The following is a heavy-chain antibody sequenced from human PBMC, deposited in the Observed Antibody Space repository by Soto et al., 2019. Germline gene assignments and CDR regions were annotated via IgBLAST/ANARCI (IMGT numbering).Heavy chain of an antibody. CDR2: ISGSGGST. V-gene: IGHV3-23*01. CDR3: AKTGYAYIWGSYRRRYFDY. Sequence: EVQLLESGGGLVQPGGSLRLSCAASGFTFSSYAMSWVRQAPGKGLEWVSAISGSGGSTYYADSVKGRFTISRDNSKNTLYLQMNSLRAENTAVYYCAKTGYAYIWGSYRRRYFDYWGQGTLVTVSS. D-gene: IGHD3-16*02. CDR1: GFTFSSYA. J-gene: IGHJ4*02.